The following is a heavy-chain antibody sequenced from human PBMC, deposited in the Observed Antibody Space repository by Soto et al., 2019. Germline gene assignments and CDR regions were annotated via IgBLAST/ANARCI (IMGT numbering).Heavy chain of an antibody. J-gene: IGHJ6*02. V-gene: IGHV1-18*04. CDR2: ISAYNGNT. CDR1: GYTFTSYG. Sequence: WASVKVSCKASGYTFTSYGISWVRQAPGQGLEWMGWISAYNGNTNYAQKLQGRVTMTTDTSTSTAYMELRSLRSDDTAVYYCARERFLEWLVSAYYYGMDVWGQGTTVTVSS. D-gene: IGHD3-3*01. CDR3: ARERFLEWLVSAYYYGMDV.